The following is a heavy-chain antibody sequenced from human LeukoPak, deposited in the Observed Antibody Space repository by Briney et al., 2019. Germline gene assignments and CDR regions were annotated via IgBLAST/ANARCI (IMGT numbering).Heavy chain of an antibody. J-gene: IGHJ5*02. CDR1: GFTFSSYS. CDR2: ISSSSSTI. CDR3: ARDLHRPGYSSGWSGNNWFDP. V-gene: IGHV3-48*01. D-gene: IGHD6-19*01. Sequence: GGSLRLSCAASGFTFSSYSMNWVRQAPGKGLEWVSYISSSSSTIYYADSVKGRFTISRDNAKNSLYLQMNSLRAEDTAVYYCARDLHRPGYSSGWSGNNWFDPWGQGTLVTVSS.